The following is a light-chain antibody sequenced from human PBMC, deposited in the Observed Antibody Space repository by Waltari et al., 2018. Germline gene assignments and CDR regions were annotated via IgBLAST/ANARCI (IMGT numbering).Light chain of an antibody. V-gene: IGKV3-11*01. CDR3: QQRDSWPLT. Sequence: EIVLTQSPLILSLSPGERAALSCRASQPVNTNLAWYQQKPGQAPRLLFYDASDRAPGIPARFSAGGSGTDFSLIISSLESEDGAFYYCQQRDSWPLTFGPGTRVEI. CDR2: DAS. J-gene: IGKJ3*01. CDR1: QPVNTN.